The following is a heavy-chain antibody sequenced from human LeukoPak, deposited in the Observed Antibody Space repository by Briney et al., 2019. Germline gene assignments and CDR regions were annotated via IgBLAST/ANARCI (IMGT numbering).Heavy chain of an antibody. D-gene: IGHD6-19*01. V-gene: IGHV4-4*02. CDR3: ARVSGPIDSSGWLYYFDY. CDR2: IYHSGST. Sequence: SGTLSLTCAVSGGSISSSNWWSWVRQPPGKGLEWIGEIYHSGSTNYNPSLKSRVTISVDKSKNQFSLKLSSVTAADTAVYYCARVSGPIDSSGWLYYFDYWGQGTLVTVSS. CDR1: GGSISSSNW. J-gene: IGHJ4*02.